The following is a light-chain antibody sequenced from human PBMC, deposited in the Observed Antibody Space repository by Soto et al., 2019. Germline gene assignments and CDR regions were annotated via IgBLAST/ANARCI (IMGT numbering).Light chain of an antibody. CDR2: DAS. CDR3: QQYGSSPVT. J-gene: IGKJ2*01. V-gene: IGKV3-20*01. Sequence: ENDLTQSPGTLSLSPGERATLSCRARLSVSSNYLAWYQQKPGQAPSLLIYDASSRATGIPDRFSGSGSGTDFTLTISRLQPEDVAVYYCQQYGSSPVTFGQGTKLEIK. CDR1: LSVSSNY.